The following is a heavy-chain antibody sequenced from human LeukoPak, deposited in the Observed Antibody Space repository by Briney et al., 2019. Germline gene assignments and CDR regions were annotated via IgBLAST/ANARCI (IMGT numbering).Heavy chain of an antibody. CDR2: ISGSGGST. D-gene: IGHD6-19*01. Sequence: GGSLRLSCAASGSTFSSYAMSWVRQAPGKGLEWVSAISGSGGSTYYAGSVKGRFTISRDNSKNTLYLQMNSLRAEDTAVYYCAKVRIAVVEPADFDYWGQGTLVTVSS. CDR1: GSTFSSYA. J-gene: IGHJ4*02. V-gene: IGHV3-23*01. CDR3: AKVRIAVVEPADFDY.